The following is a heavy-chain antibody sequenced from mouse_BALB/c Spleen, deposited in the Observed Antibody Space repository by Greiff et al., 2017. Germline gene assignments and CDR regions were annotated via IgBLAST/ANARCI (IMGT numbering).Heavy chain of an antibody. CDR1: GFTFSSYG. J-gene: IGHJ2*01. D-gene: IGHD3-3*01. V-gene: IGHV5-6*01. CDR3: ARHEDRRYYFDY. CDR2: ISSGGSYT. Sequence: EVKLMESGGDLVKPGGSLKLSCAASGFTFSSYGMSWVRQTPDKRLEWVATISSGGSYTYYPDSVKGRFTISRDNAKNTLYLQMSSLKSEDTAMYCCARHEDRRYYFDYWGQGTTLTVSS.